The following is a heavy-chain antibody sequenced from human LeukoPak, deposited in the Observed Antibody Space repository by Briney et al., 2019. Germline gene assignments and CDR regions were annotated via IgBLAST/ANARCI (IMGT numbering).Heavy chain of an antibody. D-gene: IGHD2-8*01. Sequence: PGGSLRLSCAASGFTFSSYAMSWVRQAPGKGLEWVSAISGSGGSTYYADSVKGRFTISRDNSKNTLYLQMNSLRAEDTAVYYCAKSPLGYCTNCVTGMDVWGQGTTVTVSS. CDR2: ISGSGGST. V-gene: IGHV3-23*01. CDR3: AKSPLGYCTNCVTGMDV. J-gene: IGHJ6*02. CDR1: GFTFSSYA.